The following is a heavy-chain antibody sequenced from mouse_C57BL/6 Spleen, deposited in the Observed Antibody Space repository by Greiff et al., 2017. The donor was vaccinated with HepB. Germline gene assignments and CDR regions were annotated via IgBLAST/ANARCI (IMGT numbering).Heavy chain of an antibody. CDR1: GYTFTDYY. Sequence: VQLQQSGPELVKPGASVKISCKASGYTFTDYYMNWVKQSHGKSLEWIGDINPNNGGTSYNQKFKGKATLTVDKSSSTAYMELRSLTSEDSAVYYCARGDDYEGAWFAYWGQGTLVTVSA. CDR2: INPNNGGT. CDR3: ARGDDYEGAWFAY. V-gene: IGHV1-26*01. J-gene: IGHJ3*01. D-gene: IGHD2-4*01.